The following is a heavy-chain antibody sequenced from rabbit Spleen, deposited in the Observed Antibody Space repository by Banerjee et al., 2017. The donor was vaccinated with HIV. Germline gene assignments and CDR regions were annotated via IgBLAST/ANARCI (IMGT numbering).Heavy chain of an antibody. CDR3: ARDLVGVIGWNFYL. V-gene: IGHV1S45*01. CDR2: INAVTGKP. Sequence: QEQVLESGGGLVKPEGSLKLSCTASGFSFSNKVVMCWVRQAPGKGLEWIACINAVTGKPVYATWAKGRFTISKASSTTVTLQLTSLTAADTATYFCARDLVGVIGWNFYLWGPGTLVTVS. CDR1: GFSFSNKVV. J-gene: IGHJ4*01. D-gene: IGHD1-1*01.